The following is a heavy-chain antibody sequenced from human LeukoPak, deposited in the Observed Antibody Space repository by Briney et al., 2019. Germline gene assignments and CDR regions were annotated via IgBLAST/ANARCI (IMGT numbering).Heavy chain of an antibody. CDR3: AKDSISGRLGNPGFDY. CDR1: GFTFSSYG. Sequence: PGGSLRLSCAASGFTFSSYGMSWVRQAPGKGLEWVSAISGSGGSTYYADSVKGRFTISRDNSKNTLYLQMNSLRAEDTAVYYCAKDSISGRLGNPGFDYWGQGTLVTVSS. CDR2: ISGSGGST. V-gene: IGHV3-23*01. J-gene: IGHJ4*02. D-gene: IGHD1-26*01.